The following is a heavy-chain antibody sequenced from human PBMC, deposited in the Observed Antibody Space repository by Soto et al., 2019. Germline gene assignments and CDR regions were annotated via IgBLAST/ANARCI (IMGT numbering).Heavy chain of an antibody. CDR1: GFTFSNAW. CDR2: MKSKTDGGTT. V-gene: IGHV3-15*01. Sequence: VGSLRLSCAASGFTFSNAWMSWVRQAPGKGLEWVGSMKSKTDGGTTDYAAPGKGRFTISRDDSKNTPYLQMNCLKTEDTAVYYCLVGLLPQTRYYYYYGMDVWGQGTTVTVSS. D-gene: IGHD1-26*01. CDR3: LVGLLPQTRYYYYYGMDV. J-gene: IGHJ6*02.